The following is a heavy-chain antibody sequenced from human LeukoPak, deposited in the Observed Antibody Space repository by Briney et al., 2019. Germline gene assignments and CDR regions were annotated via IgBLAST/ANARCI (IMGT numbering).Heavy chain of an antibody. CDR2: VHYTGGT. V-gene: IGHV4-59*01. Sequence: SETLSLTCAVSGGSISGYYWMWVRQPPGKRLEWIGYVHYTGGTRYNPSLKSRVTISVDTSQNQFSLKLSAVTAADTAVYYCAREIPAAGHFDYWGQGFLVTVSS. D-gene: IGHD6-13*01. J-gene: IGHJ4*02. CDR1: GGSISGYY. CDR3: AREIPAAGHFDY.